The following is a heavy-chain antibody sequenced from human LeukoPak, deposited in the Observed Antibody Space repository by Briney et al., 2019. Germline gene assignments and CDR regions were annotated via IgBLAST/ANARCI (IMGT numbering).Heavy chain of an antibody. J-gene: IGHJ3*02. CDR3: ARVGCGGDCYSGGHDAFDI. Sequence: PSETLSLTCAVYGGSFSGYYWSWIRQPPGKGLEWIGEINHSGSTNYNPSLKSRVTISVDTSKNQFSLKLSSVTAADTAVYYCARVGCGGDCYSGGHDAFDIWGQGTMVTVSS. CDR2: INHSGST. V-gene: IGHV4-34*01. D-gene: IGHD2-21*02. CDR1: GGSFSGYY.